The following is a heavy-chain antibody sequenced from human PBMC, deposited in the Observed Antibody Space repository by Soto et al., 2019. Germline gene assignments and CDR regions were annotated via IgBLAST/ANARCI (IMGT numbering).Heavy chain of an antibody. CDR1: GYTFTSYG. Sequence: ASVKVSCKASGYTFTSYGISWVRQAPGQGLEWMGWISAYNGNTNYAQKLQGRVTMTTDTSTSTAYMELRSLRSDDTAVYYCASGDPSTYYDFWSGYPRTLNYYYYGMDVWGQGTTVTVSS. CDR2: ISAYNGNT. V-gene: IGHV1-18*01. CDR3: ASGDPSTYYDFWSGYPRTLNYYYYGMDV. D-gene: IGHD3-3*01. J-gene: IGHJ6*02.